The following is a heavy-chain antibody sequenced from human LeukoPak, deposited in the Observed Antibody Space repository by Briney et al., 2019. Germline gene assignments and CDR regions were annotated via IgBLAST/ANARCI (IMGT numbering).Heavy chain of an antibody. CDR2: ISSSSSTI. CDR3: AKSANDYCSSNSCYKFDY. J-gene: IGHJ4*02. CDR1: GFTFSSYS. D-gene: IGHD2-2*02. Sequence: GGSLRLSCAASGFTFSSYSMNWVRQAPGKGLEWVSYISSSSSTIYYADSVKGRFTISRDNSKNTLYLQMNSLRAEDTAVYYCAKSANDYCSSNSCYKFDYWGQGALVTVSS. V-gene: IGHV3-48*01.